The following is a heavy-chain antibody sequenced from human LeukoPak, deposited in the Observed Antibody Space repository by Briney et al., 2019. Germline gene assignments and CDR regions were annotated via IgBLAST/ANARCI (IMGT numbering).Heavy chain of an antibody. CDR3: ARVPDPHYYYYMDV. J-gene: IGHJ6*03. V-gene: IGHV1-69*06. CDR2: IIPIFGTA. CDR1: GGTFSSYA. Sequence: ASVKVSCKASGGTFSSYAISWVRQAPGQGLEWMGGIIPIFGTANYAQKFQGRVTITADKSTSTAYMELSSLRSEDTAVYYCARVPDPHYYYYMDVWGKGTTVTISS.